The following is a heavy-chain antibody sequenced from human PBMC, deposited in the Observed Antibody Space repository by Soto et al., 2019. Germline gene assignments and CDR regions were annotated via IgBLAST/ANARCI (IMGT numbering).Heavy chain of an antibody. V-gene: IGHV3-21*01. CDR1: GFTFSSYS. CDR2: ISSSSSYI. CDR3: ARDSVFGYYYMDV. J-gene: IGHJ6*03. D-gene: IGHD3-10*01. Sequence: GGSLRLSCAASGFTFSSYSMNWVRQAPGKGLEWVSSISSSSSYIYYADSVKGRFTISRDNAKNSLYLQMNSLRAEDTAVYYCARDSVFGYYYMDVWGKGTTVTVSS.